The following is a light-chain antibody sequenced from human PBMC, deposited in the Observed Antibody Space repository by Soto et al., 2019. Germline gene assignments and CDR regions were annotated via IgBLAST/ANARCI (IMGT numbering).Light chain of an antibody. CDR3: HQYAISPLT. CDR1: QSVGRNY. V-gene: IGKV3-20*01. CDR2: NAF. J-gene: IGKJ4*01. Sequence: EIVLTQSPGTLSLSPGERATLSCRASQSVGRNYLGWFQQKPGQPPRLLIYNAFMMATGIPDRFSGSGSGADFTLTIPTLEPEDVAVYYCHQYAISPLTFGGGTKVEI.